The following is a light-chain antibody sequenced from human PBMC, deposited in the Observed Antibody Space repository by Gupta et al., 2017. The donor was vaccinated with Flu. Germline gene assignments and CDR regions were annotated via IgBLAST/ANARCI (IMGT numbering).Light chain of an antibody. CDR2: AAS. V-gene: IGKV1-9*01. CDR3: QQLNSYPG. J-gene: IGKJ4*02. CDR1: QGISSY. Sequence: DIQLTQSPYFLSASVGDRVTITCRASQGISSYLAWYQQKPGKAPKLLIYAASTLQSGVPSRFSGSGSGTEFTLTISSLQPEDFATYYCQQLNSYPGFGGGTKVEIK.